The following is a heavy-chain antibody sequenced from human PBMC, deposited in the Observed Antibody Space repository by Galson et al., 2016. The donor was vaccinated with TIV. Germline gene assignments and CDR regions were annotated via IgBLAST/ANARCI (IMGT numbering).Heavy chain of an antibody. V-gene: IGHV3-33*01. Sequence: SLRLSCATSGFTFSRYGMHWVRQAPGKGLEWVAVIWYEGNNRDHADSVKGRFTISRDNSKNTLYLHMNSLRVEDTAVYYCARMFGLDSGYDAWGQGTLVTVSS. CDR3: ARMFGLDSGYDA. J-gene: IGHJ5*02. D-gene: IGHD5-12*01. CDR2: IWYEGNNR. CDR1: GFTFSRYG.